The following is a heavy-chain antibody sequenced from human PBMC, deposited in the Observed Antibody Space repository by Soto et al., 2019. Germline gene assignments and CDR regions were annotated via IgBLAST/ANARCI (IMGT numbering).Heavy chain of an antibody. D-gene: IGHD4-17*01. J-gene: IGHJ4*02. CDR1: GVSISSGDYY. Sequence: SETLSLTCTVSGVSISSGDYYWSWIRQTPGKGLEWIGYIYYSENTYYNPSLKSRVAISGDTSKNQSSLRLSSVTAADTAVYYCASQMYGSNAYFDSWGQGALVTVTS. V-gene: IGHV4-30-4*01. CDR2: IYYSENT. CDR3: ASQMYGSNAYFDS.